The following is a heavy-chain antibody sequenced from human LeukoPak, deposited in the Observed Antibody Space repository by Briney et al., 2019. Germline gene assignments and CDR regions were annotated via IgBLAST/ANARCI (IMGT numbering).Heavy chain of an antibody. Sequence: GGSLRLSCAASGFTFSNAWMSWVRQAPGKGLEWIADITISGHTKNYADSVKGRFTISRDNAGTSLYLQMSSLTVEDTGVYYCARGDPHADLWGQGTLVTVSS. CDR3: ARGDPHADL. CDR1: GFTFSNAW. V-gene: IGHV3-11*04. CDR2: ITISGHTK. J-gene: IGHJ5*02.